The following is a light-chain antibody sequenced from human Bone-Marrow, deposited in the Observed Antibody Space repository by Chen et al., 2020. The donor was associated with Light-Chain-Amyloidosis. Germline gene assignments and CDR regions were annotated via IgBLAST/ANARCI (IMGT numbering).Light chain of an antibody. V-gene: IGLV3-25*03. J-gene: IGLJ2*01. CDR1: DLPTKY. CDR3: QSADSSGTYEVI. Sequence: SYELTQPPSVSVSPGQTARITCSGDDLPTKYAYWYQQKPGQAPVLVIHRDTERPSGISERFSVSSSGTTATLTISGVQAEYEADYHCQSADSSGTYEVIFGGGTKLTVL. CDR2: RDT.